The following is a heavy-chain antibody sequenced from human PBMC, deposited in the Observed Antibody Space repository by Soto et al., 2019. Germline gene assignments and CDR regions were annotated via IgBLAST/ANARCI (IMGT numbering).Heavy chain of an antibody. D-gene: IGHD6-13*01. Sequence: GGSLRLSCAASGFTFSSYAMHWVRQAPGKGLEWVAVISYDGSNKYYADSVKGRFTISRDNSKNTLYLQMNSLRAEDTAVYYCARGGILPGDYSSSWYYFDYWGQGTLVTVSS. J-gene: IGHJ4*02. CDR1: GFTFSSYA. V-gene: IGHV3-30*04. CDR2: ISYDGSNK. CDR3: ARGGILPGDYSSSWYYFDY.